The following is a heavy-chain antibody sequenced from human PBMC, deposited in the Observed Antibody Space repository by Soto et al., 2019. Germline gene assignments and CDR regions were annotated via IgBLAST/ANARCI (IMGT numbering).Heavy chain of an antibody. CDR2: INAGNGNT. CDR3: ARGWWCSGGSCYSRNYYHYMDV. CDR1: GYTFTSYA. Sequence: GASVKVSCKASGYTFTSYAMHWVRQAPGQRLEWMGWINAGNGNTKYSQKFQGRVTITRDTSASTAYMELSSLRSEDTAVYYCARGWWCSGGSCYSRNYYHYMDVWGKGTTVTVSS. D-gene: IGHD2-15*01. J-gene: IGHJ6*03. V-gene: IGHV1-3*01.